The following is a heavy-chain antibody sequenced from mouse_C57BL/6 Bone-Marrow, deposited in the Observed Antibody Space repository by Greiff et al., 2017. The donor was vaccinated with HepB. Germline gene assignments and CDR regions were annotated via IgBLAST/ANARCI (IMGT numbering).Heavy chain of an antibody. CDR1: GFTFSSYA. D-gene: IGHD2-3*01. V-gene: IGHV5-4*03. J-gene: IGHJ4*01. CDR2: ISDGGSYT. Sequence: EVMLMESGGGLVKPGGSLKLSCAASGFTFSSYAMSWVRQTPEKRLEWVATISDGGSYTYYPDNVKGRFTISRDNAKNNLYLQMSHLKSEDTAMYYCARGLYDGYYDYAMDYWGQGTSVTVSS. CDR3: ARGLYDGYYDYAMDY.